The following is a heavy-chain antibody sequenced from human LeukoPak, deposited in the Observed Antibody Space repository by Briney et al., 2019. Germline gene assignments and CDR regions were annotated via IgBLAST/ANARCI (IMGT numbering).Heavy chain of an antibody. CDR2: IYYSGST. D-gene: IGHD5-18*01. CDR3: ACQFSVDTAMVTCKEETYYFDY. CDR1: GGSISSSSYY. V-gene: IGHV4-39*07. Sequence: PSETLSLTCTVSGGSISSSSYYWGWIRQPPGKGLEWIGSIYYSGSTYYNPSLKSRVTVSVDTSKNQFSLKLSSVTAADMAVYYCACQFSVDTAMVTCKEETYYFDYWGQGTLVTVSS. J-gene: IGHJ4*02.